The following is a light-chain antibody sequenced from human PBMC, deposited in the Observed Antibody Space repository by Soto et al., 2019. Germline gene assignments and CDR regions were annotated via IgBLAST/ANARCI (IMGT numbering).Light chain of an antibody. CDR1: QRVSRY. V-gene: IGKV3-11*01. Sequence: EIVLTQSPATLSLSPGERATLSCRASQRVSRYLAWYQQKPGQAPRLLIYDASNRATGIPARFSGSGSGTDFTLTISSLEPEDFAVYYCQQRSAWPSTFGGGTKVQIK. CDR3: QQRSAWPST. J-gene: IGKJ4*01. CDR2: DAS.